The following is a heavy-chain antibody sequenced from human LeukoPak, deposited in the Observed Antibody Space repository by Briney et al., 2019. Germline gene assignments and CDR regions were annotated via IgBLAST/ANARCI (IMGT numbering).Heavy chain of an antibody. J-gene: IGHJ4*02. CDR3: ARVPRATAGAGEAYY. CDR2: ISAYNGNT. D-gene: IGHD5-12*01. V-gene: IGHV1-18*01. CDR1: GYTFTSYG. Sequence: ASVKVSCKASGYTFTSYGISWVRQAPGQGLEWMGWISAYNGNTNYAQKLQGRVTMTTDTSTSTAYMELRSLRSDDTAVYYCARVPRATAGAGEAYYWGQGTLVTVSS.